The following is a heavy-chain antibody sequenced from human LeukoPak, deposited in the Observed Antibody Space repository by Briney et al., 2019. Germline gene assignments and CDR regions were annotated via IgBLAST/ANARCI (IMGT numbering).Heavy chain of an antibody. Sequence: GGSLRLSCAVSGFTYSSCWMNWVRQAPGEGLEWVATVNEAGTAKFYVDSVKGQFTIFRDNTRSSLDLQMNSLTVEDTAMYYCEAPATAWGQGTLVTVSS. CDR2: VNEAGTAK. J-gene: IGHJ5*02. CDR1: GFTYSSCW. V-gene: IGHV3-7*01. CDR3: EAPATA.